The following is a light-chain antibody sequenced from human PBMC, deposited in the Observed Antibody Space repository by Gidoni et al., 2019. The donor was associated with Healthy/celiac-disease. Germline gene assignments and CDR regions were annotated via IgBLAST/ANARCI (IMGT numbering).Light chain of an antibody. CDR2: DAS. CDR1: QSVSSY. J-gene: IGKJ4*01. V-gene: IGKV3-11*01. Sequence: DIVLTQSPATLSLSPGERATLSCRASQSVSSYLAWYQQKPGQAPSLLIYDASNRATGIPARLSGSGSGTDFTLTISSLEPEDFAVYYCQQRSNWPPLTFGGGTKVEIK. CDR3: QQRSNWPPLT.